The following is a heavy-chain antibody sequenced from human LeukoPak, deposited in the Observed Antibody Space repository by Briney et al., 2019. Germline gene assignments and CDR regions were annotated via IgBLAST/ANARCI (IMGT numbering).Heavy chain of an antibody. CDR3: ARSSYCSSTSCYGNWFDP. CDR2: ISAYNGNT. J-gene: IGHJ5*02. D-gene: IGHD2-2*01. CDR1: GYTFTSYD. Sequence: ASVKVSCKASGYTFTSYDISWVRQAPGQGLEWMGWISAYNGNTNYAQKLQGRVTMTTDTSTSTAYMELRNLRSDDTAVYYCARSSYCSSTSCYGNWFDPWGQGTLVTVSS. V-gene: IGHV1-18*01.